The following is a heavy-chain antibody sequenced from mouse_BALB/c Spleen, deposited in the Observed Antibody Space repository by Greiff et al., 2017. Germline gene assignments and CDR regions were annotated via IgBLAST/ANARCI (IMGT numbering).Heavy chain of an antibody. CDR3: ARGLAALYYYAMDY. CDR2: IYPGNVNT. Sequence: VQLQQSGPELVKPGASVRISCKASGYTFTSYYIHWVKQRPGQGLEWIGWIYPGNVNTKYNEKFKGKATLTADKSSSTAYMQLSSLTSEDSAVYFCARGLAALYYYAMDYWGQGTSVTVSS. D-gene: IGHD3-3*01. J-gene: IGHJ4*01. CDR1: GYTFTSYY. V-gene: IGHV1S56*01.